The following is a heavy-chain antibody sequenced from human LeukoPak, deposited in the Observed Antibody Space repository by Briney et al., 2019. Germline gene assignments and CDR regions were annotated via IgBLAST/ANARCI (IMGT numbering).Heavy chain of an antibody. V-gene: IGHV3-7*05. J-gene: IGHJ3*02. CDR2: IKQDGSEK. D-gene: IGHD3-10*01. CDR1: GFTFSNYW. CDR3: ARYGSGSYYNDDAFDI. Sequence: GGSLRLSCAASGFTFSNYWMSWVRQAPGKGLEWVANIKQDGSEKYYVDSVKGRFTISRDNAKNSLYLQMNSLRAEDTAVYYCARYGSGSYYNDDAFDIWGQGTMVTVSS.